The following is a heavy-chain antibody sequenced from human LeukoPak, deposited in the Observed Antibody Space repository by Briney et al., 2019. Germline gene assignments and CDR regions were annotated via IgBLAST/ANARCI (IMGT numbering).Heavy chain of an antibody. CDR3: AKGPRARAYYYYYMDV. V-gene: IGHV3-48*04. CDR1: GFTFGGYS. CDR2: IGSGGSTI. Sequence: AGSLRLSCAASGFTFGGYSMNWVRQAPGKGLEWVSYIGSGGSTIHYADSTLGRFTISRDDGRNSLYLQMNNLRAEDTAVYHCAKGPRARAYYYYYMDVWGKGTTVTVSS. J-gene: IGHJ6*03.